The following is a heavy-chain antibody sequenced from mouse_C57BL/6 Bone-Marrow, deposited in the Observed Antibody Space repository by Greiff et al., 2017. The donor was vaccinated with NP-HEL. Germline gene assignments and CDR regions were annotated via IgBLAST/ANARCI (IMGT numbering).Heavy chain of an antibody. J-gene: IGHJ1*03. D-gene: IGHD1-1*02. V-gene: IGHV1-59*01. CDR3: ARDYGYFDV. CDR1: GYTFTSYW. Sequence: VQLQQPGAELVRPGTSVKLSCKASGYTFTSYWMHWVKQRPGQGLEWIGVIDPSDSYTNYTQKFKGKATLTVDTSSSTAYMQLSSLTSEDSAVYYCARDYGYFDVWGTGTTVTVSS. CDR2: IDPSDSYT.